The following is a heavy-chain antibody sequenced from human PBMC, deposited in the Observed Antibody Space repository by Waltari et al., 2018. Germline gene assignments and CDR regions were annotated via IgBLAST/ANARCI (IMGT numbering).Heavy chain of an antibody. CDR3: ARHRPEGSGSYGFDF. Sequence: EVQLVQSGAEVKKPGESLKISCKGSGYSFSGSWIGWVRKMPGKGLQWMGLIYPGDADTRARPSFQGRVTISVDKSISTAYLQWSSLQASDTAMYYCARHRPEGSGSYGFDFWGQGSLVTVSS. CDR2: IYPGDADT. D-gene: IGHD3-10*01. V-gene: IGHV5-51*01. J-gene: IGHJ4*02. CDR1: GYSFSGSW.